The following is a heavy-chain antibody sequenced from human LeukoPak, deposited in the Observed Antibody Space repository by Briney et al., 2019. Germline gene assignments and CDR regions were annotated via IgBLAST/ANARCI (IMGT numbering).Heavy chain of an antibody. D-gene: IGHD3-10*01. Sequence: PGGSLRLSCVASGFTLDAYAMHWVRQARGKGLEWVSHINADGGRTYYADSVKGRFTISRDNSKNSLYLEMTSLRAEDSALYYCGTGAFYHGFDVWGRGNTVTVSS. J-gene: IGHJ6*02. CDR2: INADGGRT. CDR1: GFTLDAYA. V-gene: IGHV3-43*02. CDR3: GTGAFYHGFDV.